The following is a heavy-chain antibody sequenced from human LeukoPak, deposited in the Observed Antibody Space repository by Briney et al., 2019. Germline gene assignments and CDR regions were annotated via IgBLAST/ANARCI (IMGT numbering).Heavy chain of an antibody. CDR2: IRGRGDSA. J-gene: IGHJ3*02. Sequence: GGSLRLSWAASGXTFSSYSMNWVRQAPGKGLEWVSAIRGRGDSAYSADSVKGRFTISRDNSRNTLYLQMNSLRAEDTAVYYCAKAEGGSGYYYDAFDIWGQGTMVTVSS. CDR3: AKAEGGSGYYYDAFDI. D-gene: IGHD3-22*01. CDR1: GXTFSSYS. V-gene: IGHV3-23*01.